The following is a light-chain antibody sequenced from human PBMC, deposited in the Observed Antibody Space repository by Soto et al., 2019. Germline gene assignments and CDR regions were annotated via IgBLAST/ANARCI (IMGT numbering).Light chain of an antibody. CDR2: DAS. V-gene: IGKV1-5*01. CDR1: QSVSGW. Sequence: DIQMTQSPPTLPASVVDTFTVTCRASQSVSGWLAWYQQKPGEAPKLLIYDASALPRGVPSRFSGSGSGTKFTLTIASLQPDDFATYYCQQYETFSGTFGPGTKVDI. CDR3: QQYETFSGT. J-gene: IGKJ1*01.